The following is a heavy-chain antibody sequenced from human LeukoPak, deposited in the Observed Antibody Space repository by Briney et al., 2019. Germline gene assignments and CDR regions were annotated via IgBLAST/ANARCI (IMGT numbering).Heavy chain of an antibody. Sequence: GGSLRLSCAASGFKFDDYGMSWVRQTPGKGLEWVCDINWNGAWTGYADSVKGRFTISRDNAKNSLYLQMNSLRAEDTALYYCAGYYYDSSLVFDLWGQGTLVTISA. D-gene: IGHD3-22*01. J-gene: IGHJ5*02. CDR3: AGYYYDSSLVFDL. CDR1: GFKFDDYG. CDR2: INWNGAWT. V-gene: IGHV3-20*04.